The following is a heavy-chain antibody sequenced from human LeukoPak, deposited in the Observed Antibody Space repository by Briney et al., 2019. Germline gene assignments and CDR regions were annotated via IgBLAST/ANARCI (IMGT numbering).Heavy chain of an antibody. CDR3: ARLPIVVVAATPDY. CDR2: ISYDGRNK. D-gene: IGHD2-15*01. Sequence: GGSLRLSCAASGFTFSSYAMHWARQAPGKGLGWVAVISYDGRNKYYADSVKGRFTISRDNSKNTLYLQMNSLRAEDTAVYYCARLPIVVVAATPDYWGQGTLVTVSS. CDR1: GFTFSSYA. V-gene: IGHV3-30*04. J-gene: IGHJ4*02.